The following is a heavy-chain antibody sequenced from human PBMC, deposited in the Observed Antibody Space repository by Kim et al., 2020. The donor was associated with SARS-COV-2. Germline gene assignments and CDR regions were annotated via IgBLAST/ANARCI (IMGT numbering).Heavy chain of an antibody. V-gene: IGHV4-59*01. Sequence: PSLKRRVTISVDTSKNQFSLKLSSVTAADTAVYYCARVAGTTTYYYGMDVWGQGTTVTVSS. J-gene: IGHJ6*02. CDR3: ARVAGTTTYYYGMDV. D-gene: IGHD1-1*01.